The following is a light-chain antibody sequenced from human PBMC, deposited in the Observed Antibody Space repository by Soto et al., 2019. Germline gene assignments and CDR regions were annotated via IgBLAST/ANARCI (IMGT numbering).Light chain of an antibody. Sequence: QSVLTQAPSASGTPGQRVTISCSGSSSNIGSNTVSWYQQVPGTAPKLPIYSNDQRPLGVPDRFSGSKSGTSASLAIGGLQSEDEADYYCAAWDGSLNGWVFGGGTKLTVL. J-gene: IGLJ2*01. CDR1: SSNIGSNT. CDR3: AAWDGSLNGWV. V-gene: IGLV1-44*01. CDR2: SND.